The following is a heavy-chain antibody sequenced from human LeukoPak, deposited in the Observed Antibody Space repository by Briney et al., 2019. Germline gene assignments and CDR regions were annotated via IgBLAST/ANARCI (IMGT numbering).Heavy chain of an antibody. D-gene: IGHD5-24*01. Sequence: GGSLRLSCAAPGFTFSNYWMTWVRQAPGKGREWVANIKQDESEKYYVDSVKGRFTISRDNAKNSLYLQMNSLRAEDTAVYYCARDRDGPDYWGQGTLVTVSS. CDR2: IKQDESEK. CDR1: GFTFSNYW. J-gene: IGHJ4*02. CDR3: ARDRDGPDY. V-gene: IGHV3-7*01.